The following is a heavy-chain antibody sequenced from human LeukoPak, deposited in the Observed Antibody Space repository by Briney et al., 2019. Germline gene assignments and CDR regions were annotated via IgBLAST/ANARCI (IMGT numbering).Heavy chain of an antibody. V-gene: IGHV3-23*01. CDR1: GFTFGTHA. CDR3: AARPGDLAVPFDY. D-gene: IGHD3-10*01. J-gene: IGHJ4*02. Sequence: GGSLRLSCGASGFTFGTHAMTWVRQAPGKGLEYVSLISGSGDITYYAPSLKDRFTISRDHSKNTLYLQMHSLRAEDTAVYYCAARPGDLAVPFDYWGQGTLVTVSS. CDR2: ISGSGDIT.